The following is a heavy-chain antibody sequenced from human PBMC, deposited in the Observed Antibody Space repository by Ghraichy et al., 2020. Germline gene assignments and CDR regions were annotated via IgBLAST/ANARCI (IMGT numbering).Heavy chain of an antibody. CDR2: FGGDHSIT. Sequence: LSLTCTASGFNFRSYAMSWVRQAPGKGQEWVTGFGGDHSITYYEDSVKGRFTISRDNSRNTLYLQMNGLRVEDTALYYCSNEGQIGVAGLSCWGQGPLVTFSS. D-gene: IGHD6-19*01. CDR1: GFNFRSYA. CDR3: SNEGQIGVAGLSC. J-gene: IGHJ4*02. V-gene: IGHV3-23*02.